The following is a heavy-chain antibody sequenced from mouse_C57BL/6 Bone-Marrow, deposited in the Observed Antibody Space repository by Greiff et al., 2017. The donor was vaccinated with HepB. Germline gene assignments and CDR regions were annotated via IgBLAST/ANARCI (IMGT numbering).Heavy chain of an antibody. D-gene: IGHD1-2*01. CDR3: ARSGYYRYAMDY. J-gene: IGHJ4*01. CDR2: IYPSDSET. Sequence: QVQLQQPGAELVRPGSSVTLSCKASGYTFTSYWMDWVKQRPGQGLEWIGNIYPSDSETHYNQKFKDKATLTVDKSSSTAYIQLSSLTSEDSAVYYCARSGYYRYAMDYWGQGTSVTVSS. V-gene: IGHV1-61*01. CDR1: GYTFTSYW.